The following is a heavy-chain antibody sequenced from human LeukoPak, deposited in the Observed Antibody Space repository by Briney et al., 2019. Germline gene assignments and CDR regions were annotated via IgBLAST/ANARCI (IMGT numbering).Heavy chain of an antibody. CDR1: GFTFSSYA. CDR3: ARQSYYYDSSGWAFDI. CDR2: IRGSGYST. V-gene: IGHV3-23*01. Sequence: PGGSLRLSCAASGFTFSSYAMSEVRQAPGKGLEWVSAIRGSGYSTFYAGSVKGRFTISRDNSKNTLYLQMNSLRAEDTAIYFCARQSYYYDSSGWAFDIWGQGTMVTVSS. D-gene: IGHD3-22*01. J-gene: IGHJ3*02.